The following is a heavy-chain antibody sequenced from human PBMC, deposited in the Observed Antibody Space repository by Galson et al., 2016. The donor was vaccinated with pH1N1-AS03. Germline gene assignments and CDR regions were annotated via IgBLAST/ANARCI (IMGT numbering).Heavy chain of an antibody. CDR2: ISVTGGST. Sequence: SLRLSCATSGFTFSSYGMTWVRQAPGKGLEWVSSISVTGGSTYYAESVKGRFTISRDNTDNTLYLQMDSLRAEDTAIYYCAKDRLTSLVVQGGFDHWGQGSLVTVSS. J-gene: IGHJ4*02. CDR1: GFTFSSYG. CDR3: AKDRLTSLVVQGGFDH. D-gene: IGHD3-16*01. V-gene: IGHV3-23*01.